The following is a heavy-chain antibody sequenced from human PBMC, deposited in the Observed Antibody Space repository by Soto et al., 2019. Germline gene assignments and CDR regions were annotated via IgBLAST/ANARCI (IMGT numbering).Heavy chain of an antibody. CDR3: ARDTGSGSYVYFDY. CDR1: GGSISSGGYY. Sequence: SETLSLTCTVSGGSISSGGYYWSWIRQHPGKGLEWIGYIYYSGSTYYNPSLKSRVTISVDTSKNQFSLKLSSVTAADTAVYYCARDTGSGSYVYFDYWGQGTLVTVSS. CDR2: IYYSGST. J-gene: IGHJ4*02. V-gene: IGHV4-31*03. D-gene: IGHD3-10*01.